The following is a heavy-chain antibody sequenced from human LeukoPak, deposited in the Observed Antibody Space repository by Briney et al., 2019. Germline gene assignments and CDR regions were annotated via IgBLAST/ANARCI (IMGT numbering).Heavy chain of an antibody. D-gene: IGHD6-19*01. CDR2: IHNSGST. Sequence: SETLSLTCTVSGASISTGSSYWSWIRQPAGEGLEWIGRIHNSGSTNYNPSLNSRVTISVDTSKNQFSLKLSSVTAADTAVYYCASSWFAVAGTETNWFDPWGQGTLVTVSS. V-gene: IGHV4-61*02. CDR1: GASISTGSSY. J-gene: IGHJ5*02. CDR3: ASSWFAVAGTETNWFDP.